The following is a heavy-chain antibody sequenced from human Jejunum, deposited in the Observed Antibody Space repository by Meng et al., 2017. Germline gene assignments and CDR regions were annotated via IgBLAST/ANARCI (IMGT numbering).Heavy chain of an antibody. J-gene: IGHJ4*02. D-gene: IGHD1/OR15-1a*01. CDR3: ARDYGTSRPFEY. CDR2: TNYRSKWYD. Sequence: VQSQPSRPGSVQPPLTPSPTRARSGDVASGTGAAWNWFRQSPSRGLEWLGRTNYRSKWYDDYAVSVKGRIAITPDTSKNKFFLQLNSVTPEDTAVYYCARDYGTSRPFEYWGQGILVTVSS. CDR1: GDVASGTGAA. V-gene: IGHV6-1*01.